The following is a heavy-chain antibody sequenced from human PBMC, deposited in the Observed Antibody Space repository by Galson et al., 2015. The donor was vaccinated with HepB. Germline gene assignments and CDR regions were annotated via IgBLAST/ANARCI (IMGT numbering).Heavy chain of an antibody. CDR2: IIPIFGTG. V-gene: IGHV1-69*06. Sequence: SVKVSCKVSGGTFSSYAISWVRQAPGQGLEWMGGIIPIFGTGNYAQRFQGRVTITADKSTNTAYMELSSLRSEDTAVYYCANGGEGSGGSCPEGSWGQGTLITVPS. J-gene: IGHJ5*02. CDR3: ANGGEGSGGSCPEGS. D-gene: IGHD2-15*01. CDR1: GGTFSSYA.